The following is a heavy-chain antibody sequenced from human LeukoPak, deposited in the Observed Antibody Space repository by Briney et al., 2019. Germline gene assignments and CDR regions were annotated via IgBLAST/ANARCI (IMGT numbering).Heavy chain of an antibody. CDR3: AGNGFSGYYYWDYYYYYMDV. CDR1: GFTFSSYW. D-gene: IGHD3-22*01. Sequence: QPGGSLRLSCAASGFTFSSYWMHWVRQAPGKGLVWVSRINSDGSSTSYADSVKGRFTISRDNAKNTLYLQMNSLRAEDTAVYYCAGNGFSGYYYWDYYYYYMDVWGKGTTVTVSS. J-gene: IGHJ6*03. V-gene: IGHV3-74*01. CDR2: INSDGSST.